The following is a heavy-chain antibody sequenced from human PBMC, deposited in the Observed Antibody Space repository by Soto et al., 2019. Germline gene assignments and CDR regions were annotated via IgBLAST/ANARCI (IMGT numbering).Heavy chain of an antibody. CDR2: IDGGGANT. V-gene: IGHV3-23*01. CDR1: GFTFTSYA. CDR3: AKGSCSSPSYSRGYFDY. D-gene: IGHD2-2*01. J-gene: IGHJ4*02. Sequence: PGGSLRLCCAASGFTFTSYAMGWVRQAPGKGLEWVSGIDGGGANTYYADSVKGRFTISRDSSKNTLYLQMNGLRAEDTAVYYCAKGSCSSPSYSRGYFDYWGQGALVTVSS.